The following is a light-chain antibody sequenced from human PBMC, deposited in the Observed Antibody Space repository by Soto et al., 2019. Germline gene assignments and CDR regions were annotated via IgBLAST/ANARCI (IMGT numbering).Light chain of an antibody. J-gene: IGKJ1*01. Sequence: DIKMTQSPSTLSASVGDRVTISCRASQSISNWFAWYQQKPAKAPKLLIYKASTLETGVPSRFSGSGSGTEFTLTICRLPPDGFATYYSQEYYTYSTFGQGTKVDIK. CDR2: KAS. V-gene: IGKV1-5*03. CDR1: QSISNW. CDR3: QEYYTYST.